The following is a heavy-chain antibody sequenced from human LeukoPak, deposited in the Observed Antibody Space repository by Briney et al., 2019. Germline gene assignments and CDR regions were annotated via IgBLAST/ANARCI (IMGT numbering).Heavy chain of an antibody. J-gene: IGHJ6*02. CDR2: IYSGGST. Sequence: GGSLRLSCAASGFTVSSNYMSWVRQAPGKGLEWVSVIYSGGSTYYADSVKGRFTISRDNSKNTLYLQMNSLRAEDTAVYYCAADLELLWWSGYYYYGMDVWGQGTTVTVSS. CDR1: GFTVSSNY. D-gene: IGHD2-21*01. CDR3: AADLELLWWSGYYYYGMDV. V-gene: IGHV3-53*01.